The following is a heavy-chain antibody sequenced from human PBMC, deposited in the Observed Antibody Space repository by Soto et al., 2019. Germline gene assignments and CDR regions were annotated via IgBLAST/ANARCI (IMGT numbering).Heavy chain of an antibody. CDR1: GGSMSEYF. CDR2: VYYLGSA. CDR3: ARDGYDGSGSPYPAY. V-gene: IGHV4-59*01. Sequence: PSETLSLTCTVSGGSMSEYFWIWIRQSPGKGLEWIGYVYYLGSADYNPSLKSRVTISVDTSKRQFSLKLSSVTVADTAVYYCARDGYDGSGSPYPAYWGPGAQVTVSS. J-gene: IGHJ4*02. D-gene: IGHD3-10*01.